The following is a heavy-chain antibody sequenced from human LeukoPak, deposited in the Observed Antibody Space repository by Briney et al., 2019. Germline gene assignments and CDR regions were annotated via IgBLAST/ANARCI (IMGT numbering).Heavy chain of an antibody. J-gene: IGHJ5*02. V-gene: IGHV7-4-1*02. CDR1: GYTFTSYA. CDR2: INTNTGNP. CDR3: ARGAITMVRGGNWFDP. D-gene: IGHD3-10*01. Sequence: GASVKVSCKASGYTFTSYAMNWVRQAPGQGLEWMGWINTNTGNPTYAQGFTGRFVFSLDTSVSTAYLQISSLKAEDTAVYYCARGAITMVRGGNWFDPWGQGTLVTVSS.